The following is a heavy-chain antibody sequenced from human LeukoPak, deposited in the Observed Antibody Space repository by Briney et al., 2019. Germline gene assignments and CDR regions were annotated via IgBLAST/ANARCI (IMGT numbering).Heavy chain of an antibody. CDR1: GFTFSDYY. J-gene: IGHJ4*02. D-gene: IGHD2-15*01. Sequence: GGSLRLSCVASGFTFSDYYMSWIRQAPGKGLEWVSYISSSGHSIYYADSVKGRFTISRDNVKNAPYLQMNSLRAEDTAVYYCARSRVVDAAFFDYWGQGTLATVSS. V-gene: IGHV3-11*01. CDR3: ARSRVVDAAFFDY. CDR2: ISSSGHSI.